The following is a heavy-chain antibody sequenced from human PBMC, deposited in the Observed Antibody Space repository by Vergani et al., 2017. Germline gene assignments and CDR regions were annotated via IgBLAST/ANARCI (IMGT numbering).Heavy chain of an antibody. CDR1: GFTFSIYA. CDR2: ISGSGSDT. V-gene: IGHV3-23*01. CDR3: AKANYYDSSGYYPSVDY. J-gene: IGHJ4*02. D-gene: IGHD3-22*01. Sequence: EVQLLESGGGLVQPGGSLRLSCAASGFTFSIYAMSWVRQAPGKGLEWVSAISGSGSDTYYANSVKGRFTISRDNSKNTLYLQMNSLRAEDTAVYYCAKANYYDSSGYYPSVDYWGQGTLVTVSS.